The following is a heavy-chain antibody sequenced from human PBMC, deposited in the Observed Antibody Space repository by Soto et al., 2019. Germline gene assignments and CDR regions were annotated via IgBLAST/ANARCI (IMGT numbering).Heavy chain of an antibody. CDR3: ARHLGTYYYYGLDV. Sequence: PSETLSLTCAVSGGSISSGGYSWSWIRQPPGKGLEWIGYIYHSGSTYYNPSLKSRATISVDTSKNQFSLKLSSVSAADTAVYYCARHLGTYYYYGLDVWGRGTTVT. J-gene: IGHJ6*02. CDR2: IYHSGST. V-gene: IGHV4-30-2*01. CDR1: GGSISSGGYS. D-gene: IGHD1-7*01.